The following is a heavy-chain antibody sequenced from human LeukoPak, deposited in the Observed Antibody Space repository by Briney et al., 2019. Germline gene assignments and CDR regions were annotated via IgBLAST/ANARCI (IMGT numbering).Heavy chain of an antibody. CDR3: ARGRFYRMSVAGYYFDY. CDR1: GFTFSSYG. J-gene: IGHJ4*02. V-gene: IGHV3-23*01. Sequence: GGSLRLSCAASGFTFSSYGMSWVRQAPGKGLEWVSAISGSGGSTYYADSVKGRFTISRDNSKNTLYLQMNSLRAEDTAVYYCARGRFYRMSVAGYYFDYWGQGTLVTVSS. D-gene: IGHD6-19*01. CDR2: ISGSGGST.